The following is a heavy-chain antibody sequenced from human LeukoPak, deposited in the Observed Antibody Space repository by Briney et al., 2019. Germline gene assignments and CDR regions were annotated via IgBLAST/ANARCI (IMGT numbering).Heavy chain of an antibody. CDR1: GFTFDDYA. J-gene: IGHJ3*02. CDR3: AKDLRGSHAFDI. V-gene: IGHV3-9*01. CDR2: ISWNSGSI. Sequence: PGGSLRLSCAASGFTFDDYAMHWVRQAPGKGLEWVSGISWNSGSIGYADSVKGRFTISRDNAKNSLYLQMNSLRAEDTALYYCAKDLRGSHAFDIWGQGTMVTVSS. D-gene: IGHD3-10*01.